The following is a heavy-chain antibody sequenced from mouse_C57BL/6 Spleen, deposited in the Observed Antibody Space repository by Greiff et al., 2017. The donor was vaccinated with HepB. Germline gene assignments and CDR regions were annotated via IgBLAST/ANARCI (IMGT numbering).Heavy chain of an antibody. CDR1: GFTFSSYA. D-gene: IGHD2-4*01. CDR2: ISSGGDYI. CDR3: TRGGDDSPRYAMDY. Sequence: EVQRVESGEGLVKPGGSLKLSCAASGFTFSSYAMSWVRQTPEKRLEWVAYISSGGDYIYYADTVKGRFTISRDNARNTLYLQMSSLKSEDTAMYYCTRGGDDSPRYAMDYWGQGTSVTVSS. J-gene: IGHJ4*01. V-gene: IGHV5-9-1*02.